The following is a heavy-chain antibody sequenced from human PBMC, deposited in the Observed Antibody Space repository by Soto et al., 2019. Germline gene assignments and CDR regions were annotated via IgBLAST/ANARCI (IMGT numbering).Heavy chain of an antibody. J-gene: IGHJ4*02. V-gene: IGHV3-7*01. CDR3: ARDGSGYSTD. CDR1: GFTFRNYW. CDR2: TNQDGRER. D-gene: IGHD5-18*01. Sequence: PGGSLRLSCVASGFTFRNYWMSWLRQAPGKALEWVANTNQDGRERYSVDSVKGRFTISRDSAKNSMHLQMNSLRAEDTAVYYCARDGSGYSTDWGQGTLVTVSS.